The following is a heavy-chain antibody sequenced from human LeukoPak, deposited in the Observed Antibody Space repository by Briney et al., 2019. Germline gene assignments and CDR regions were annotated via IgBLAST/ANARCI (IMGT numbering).Heavy chain of an antibody. CDR2: IYSGGST. V-gene: IGHV3-66*01. J-gene: IGHJ4*02. CDR3: ASSPFSAYCFDY. CDR1: GITVSSSY. Sequence: GGSLRLSCAASGITVSSSYMSWVRQAPGKGLEWVSVIYSGGSTYYADSVKGRFTISRDSSKNTLYLQINSLRAEDTAVYYCASSPFSAYCFDYWGQGSLVTVSS. D-gene: IGHD3-10*01.